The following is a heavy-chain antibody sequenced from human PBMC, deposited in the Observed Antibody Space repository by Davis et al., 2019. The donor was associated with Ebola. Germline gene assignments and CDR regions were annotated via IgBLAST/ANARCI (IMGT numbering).Heavy chain of an antibody. CDR2: ISGSGTGT. Sequence: GESLKISCAASGFTFSSDAMSWVRQAPGKGLEWVSGISGSGTGTYYADSVKGRFTFSRDNSKNTLYLQMNSLRAEDTAVYYCAKGSLYGSRSITAGVDVWGQGTTVTVSS. D-gene: IGHD4-17*01. V-gene: IGHV3-23*01. J-gene: IGHJ6*02. CDR1: GFTFSSDA. CDR3: AKGSLYGSRSITAGVDV.